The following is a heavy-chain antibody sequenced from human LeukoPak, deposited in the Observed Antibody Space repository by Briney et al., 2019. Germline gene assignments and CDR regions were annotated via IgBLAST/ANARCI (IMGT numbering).Heavy chain of an antibody. V-gene: IGHV3-43*01. J-gene: IGHJ4*02. CDR1: GFTFDDYT. CDR3: AKSLGQQLVRGTLFDY. CDR2: ISWDGGST. D-gene: IGHD6-13*01. Sequence: GGSLRLSCAASGFTFDDYTMHWVRQAPGKGLEWVSLISWDGGSTYYADSVKGRFTISRDNSKNSLYLQMNSLRTEDTALYYCAKSLGQQLVRGTLFDYWGQGTLVTVSS.